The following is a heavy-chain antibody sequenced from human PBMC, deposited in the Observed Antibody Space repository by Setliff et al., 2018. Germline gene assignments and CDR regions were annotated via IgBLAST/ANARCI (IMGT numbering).Heavy chain of an antibody. J-gene: IGHJ5*02. V-gene: IGHV3-23*01. D-gene: IGHD3-10*01. CDR1: GFTFSTYA. CDR2: ISGSGSSA. Sequence: GGSLRLSCAASGFTFSTYAVSWVRQAPGKGLEWVSSISGSGSSAYYADSVKGRFTIARDNSKNTQYLQMNSLRAEDTAVYYCAKNGFGVVALGVNNWFDPWGQGTLVTVSS. CDR3: AKNGFGVVALGVNNWFDP.